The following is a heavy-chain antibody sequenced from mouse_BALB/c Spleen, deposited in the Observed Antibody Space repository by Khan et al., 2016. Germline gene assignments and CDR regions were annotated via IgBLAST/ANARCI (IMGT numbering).Heavy chain of an antibody. V-gene: IGHV1-63*02. J-gene: IGHJ4*01. CDR2: IYPGGDYT. D-gene: IGHD2-1*01. CDR3: ARRGGNYYYSMDY. CDR1: GYNFTNYW. Sequence: VQLQESGAELVRPGTSVKMSCKAAGYNFTNYWIGWVKQRPGHGLEWIGDIYPGGDYTEYNEKFKGKATLTADTSSTTVYMQFSSLTSEDSAIYYSARRGGNYYYSMDYWGQGTSVTVSS.